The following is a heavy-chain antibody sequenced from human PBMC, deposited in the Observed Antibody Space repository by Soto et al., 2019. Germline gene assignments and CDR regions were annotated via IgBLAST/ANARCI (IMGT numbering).Heavy chain of an antibody. Sequence: QVPLVESGGGVVQPGRSLRLSCAASGFTFSSYAMHWVRQAPGKGLEWVAVISYDGSNKYYADSVKGRFTISRDNSKNTLYLQMNSLRAEDTAVYYCARDLVVVVPPRGMDVWGQGTTVTVSS. CDR2: ISYDGSNK. J-gene: IGHJ6*02. V-gene: IGHV3-30-3*01. CDR1: GFTFSSYA. D-gene: IGHD2-15*01. CDR3: ARDLVVVVPPRGMDV.